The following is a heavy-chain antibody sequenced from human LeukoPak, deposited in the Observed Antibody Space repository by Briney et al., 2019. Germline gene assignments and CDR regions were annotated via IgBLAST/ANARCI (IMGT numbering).Heavy chain of an antibody. CDR2: IYYSGST. J-gene: IGHJ5*02. V-gene: IGHV4-59*08. CDR3: ARHGDYDSSVNWFEP. CDR1: GGSIISYY. D-gene: IGHD3-22*01. Sequence: SETLSLTCTVSGGSIISYYRSWRRQPPGTGLEWIGYIYYSGSTNYNPSLKSRVTISVDTSKNQFSLKLSSVTAADTAVYYCARHGDYDSSVNWFEPSGEGAPVTVSS.